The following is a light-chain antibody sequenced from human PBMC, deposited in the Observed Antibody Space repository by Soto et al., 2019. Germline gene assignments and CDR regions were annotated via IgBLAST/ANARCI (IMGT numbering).Light chain of an antibody. CDR2: WAS. J-gene: IGKJ1*01. CDR3: QQYYSTPPT. V-gene: IGKV4-1*01. CDR1: QSVLYTSNNKNN. Sequence: DIVMTQSPDSLAVSLGERATINCKSSQSVLYTSNNKNNLAWYKHKPGQPPKVLIYWASTRESGVPDRFSGSGSGTDFTLTIRSLQAEDVAIYYCQQYYSTPPTFGQGTKVDIK.